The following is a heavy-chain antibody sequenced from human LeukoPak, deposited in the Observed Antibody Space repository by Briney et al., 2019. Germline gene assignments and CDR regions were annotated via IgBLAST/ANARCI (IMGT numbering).Heavy chain of an antibody. CDR3: AKVRERVVPPYFDY. J-gene: IGHJ4*02. Sequence: GGSLTLSCAASGFTVSTKYMNWVRQAPGKGLEWVSILYSGSDTYYADSVKGRFTISRDSSKNMLFLHMNSLRAEDTAVYYCAKVRERVVPPYFDYWGQGTLVTVSS. D-gene: IGHD2-2*01. CDR2: LYSGSDT. V-gene: IGHV3-53*01. CDR1: GFTVSTKY.